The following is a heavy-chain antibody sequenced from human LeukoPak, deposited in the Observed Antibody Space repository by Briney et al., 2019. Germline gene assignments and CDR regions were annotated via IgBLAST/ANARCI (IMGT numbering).Heavy chain of an antibody. V-gene: IGHV1-69*13. Sequence: GASVKVSCKASGGTFSSYAISWVRQAPGQGLEWMGGIIPIFGTANYAQKFQGRVTITADESTSTAYMELSSLRSEDTAVCYCARSIVGATTGYFDYWGQGTLVTVSS. D-gene: IGHD1-26*01. J-gene: IGHJ4*02. CDR3: ARSIVGATTGYFDY. CDR1: GGTFSSYA. CDR2: IIPIFGTA.